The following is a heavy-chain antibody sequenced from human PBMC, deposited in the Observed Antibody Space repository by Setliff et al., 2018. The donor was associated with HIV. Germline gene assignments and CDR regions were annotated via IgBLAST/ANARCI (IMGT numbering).Heavy chain of an antibody. CDR3: MRGRSITIFGVAYFDF. CDR1: GGSISSGTYF. J-gene: IGHJ4*02. V-gene: IGHV4-39*07. CDR2: T. D-gene: IGHD3-3*01. Sequence: SETLSLTCTVSGGSISSGTYFWSWLRQPPGKGLEWIGTTYYNPSLKSRVTISVDMSNNQFSLKVTSVTAADTAVYYCMRGRSITIFGVAYFDFWGQGTQVTVSS.